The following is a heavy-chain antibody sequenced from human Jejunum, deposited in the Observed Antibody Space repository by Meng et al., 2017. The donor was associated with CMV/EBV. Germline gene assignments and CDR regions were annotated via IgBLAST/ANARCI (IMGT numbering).Heavy chain of an antibody. J-gene: IGHJ4*02. CDR1: GFIFTSYA. D-gene: IGHD2-2*01. CDR2: ISAYNGNT. V-gene: IGHV1-18*01. CDR3: ARFYCSSTSCPHVLFDY. Sequence: QVQLVRSGAEVKKPGASVKVSCEASGFIFTSYAISWVRQAPGQGFQYMGWISAYNGNTNYAQELQGRVTMTTDTSTSTAYMELRSLRFDDTAVYYCARFYCSSTSCPHVLFDYWGQGTLVTVSS.